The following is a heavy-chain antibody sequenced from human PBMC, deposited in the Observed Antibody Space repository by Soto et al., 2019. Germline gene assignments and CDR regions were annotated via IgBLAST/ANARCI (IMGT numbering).Heavy chain of an antibody. CDR1: GGSISSYY. J-gene: IGHJ6*03. V-gene: IGHV4-59*08. D-gene: IGHD3-3*01. Sequence: PSETLSLTCTVSGGSISSYYWSWIRQPPGKGLEWIGYIYYSGSTNYNPSLKSRVTISVDTSKNQFSLKLSSVTAADTAVYYCARHFTEIYDFWSGYYFGEDYYYYMDVWGKGTTVTVSS. CDR2: IYYSGST. CDR3: ARHFTEIYDFWSGYYFGEDYYYYMDV.